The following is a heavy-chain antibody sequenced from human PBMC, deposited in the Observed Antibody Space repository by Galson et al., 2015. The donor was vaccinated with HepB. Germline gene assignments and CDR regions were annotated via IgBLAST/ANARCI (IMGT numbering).Heavy chain of an antibody. D-gene: IGHD1-14*01. V-gene: IGHV3-7*03. Sequence: SLRLSCAASGFTFSSYWMSWVRQAPGKGLEWVDNIKQDESEKYNVNSGKGRFTFSRDNAKSALYLQMKSLRAYDTAVYYCARDEPPDYWGQGTLVTVSS. J-gene: IGHJ4*02. CDR1: GFTFSSYW. CDR3: ARDEPPDY. CDR2: IKQDESEK.